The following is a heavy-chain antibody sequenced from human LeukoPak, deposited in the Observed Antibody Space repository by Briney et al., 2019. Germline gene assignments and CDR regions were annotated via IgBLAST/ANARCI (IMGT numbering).Heavy chain of an antibody. CDR1: GFTFSSYA. J-gene: IGHJ4*02. CDR3: ARDWVRGVITIFDY. Sequence: GGSLRLSCAASGFTFSSYAMSWVRQAPGKGLEWVSAISGSGGSTYYADSVKGRFTISRDNAKNSLYLQMNSLRAEDTAVYYCARDWVRGVITIFDYWGQGTLVTVSS. V-gene: IGHV3-23*01. CDR2: ISGSGGST. D-gene: IGHD3-10*01.